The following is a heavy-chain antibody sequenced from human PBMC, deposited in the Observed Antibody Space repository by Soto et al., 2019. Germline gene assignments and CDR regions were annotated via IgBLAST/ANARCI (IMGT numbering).Heavy chain of an antibody. CDR2: ITSTSGSI. J-gene: IGHJ4*02. Sequence: GGSLRLSCAASGFSFSTYSMNWVRQAPGKGLEWVSYITSTSGSIYYADSVKGRFTISRDNAKNSLYLQMNSLRDEDTAVYYCARAEVDYWGPGTLVTVSS. CDR3: ARAEVDY. V-gene: IGHV3-48*02. CDR1: GFSFSTYS.